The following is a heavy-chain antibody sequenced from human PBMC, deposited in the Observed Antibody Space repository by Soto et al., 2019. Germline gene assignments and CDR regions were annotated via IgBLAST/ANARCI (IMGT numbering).Heavy chain of an antibody. CDR2: IWYDGSNK. Sequence: PGGSLRLSCAASGFTFSSYGMHWVRQAPGKGLEWVAVIWYDGSNKYYADSVKGPFTISRDNSKNTLYLQMNSLRAEDTAVHYCAREFARVSEIHFDYWGQGTLVTVSS. D-gene: IGHD2-21*01. CDR3: AREFARVSEIHFDY. CDR1: GFTFSSYG. J-gene: IGHJ4*02. V-gene: IGHV3-33*01.